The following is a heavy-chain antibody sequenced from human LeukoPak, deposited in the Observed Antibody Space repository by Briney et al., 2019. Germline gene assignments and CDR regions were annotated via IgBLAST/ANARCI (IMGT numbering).Heavy chain of an antibody. J-gene: IGHJ4*02. CDR3: AKDREVLRFLEWLGFYFDY. CDR2: ISGSGGST. D-gene: IGHD3-3*01. CDR1: GFTFSSYA. Sequence: GGSLRLSCAASGFTFSSYAMSWVRQAPGKGLEWVSAISGSGGSTYYADSVKGRFTISRDNSKNTLYLQMNSLRAEDTAVYYCAKDREVLRFLEWLGFYFDYWGQGTLVTVSS. V-gene: IGHV3-23*01.